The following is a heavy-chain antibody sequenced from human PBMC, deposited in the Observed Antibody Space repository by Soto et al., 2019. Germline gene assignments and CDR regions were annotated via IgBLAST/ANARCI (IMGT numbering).Heavy chain of an antibody. CDR2: IQNVGPT. CDR3: AKGHYYDSSGYYPLDY. Sequence: GGSLRLSCAASGFTVSSKYMSWVRQAPGKGLEWVSLIQNVGPTYYADSVKGRFTISRDNSKNTLYLQMNSLRAEDTAVYYCAKGHYYDSSGYYPLDYWGQGTLVTVSS. V-gene: IGHV3-66*01. J-gene: IGHJ4*02. D-gene: IGHD3-22*01. CDR1: GFTVSSKY.